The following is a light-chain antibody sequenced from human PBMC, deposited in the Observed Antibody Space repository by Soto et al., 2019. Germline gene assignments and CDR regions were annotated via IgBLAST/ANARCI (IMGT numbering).Light chain of an antibody. J-gene: IGKJ4*01. CDR2: GAS. Sequence: ETVMTQSPATLSVSPGERVTLSCRASQSVSSNLAWYQQKPGQAPRLLIYGASTRATGIPARFSGSGSGTEFTLTISSLQSEDFAVYYCQQYNNWPLTFGGGTKVAIK. V-gene: IGKV3-15*01. CDR3: QQYNNWPLT. CDR1: QSVSSN.